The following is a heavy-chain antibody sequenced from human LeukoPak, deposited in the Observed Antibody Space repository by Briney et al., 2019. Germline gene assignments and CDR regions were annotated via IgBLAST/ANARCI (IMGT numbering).Heavy chain of an antibody. CDR1: GFTFSDSY. CDR3: ARGGNVAAAHLDY. J-gene: IGHJ4*02. CDR2: ISTGGSTI. V-gene: IGHV3-11*04. Sequence: PGGSLRLSCAASGFTFSDSYMSWIRQAPGKGLEWVSYISTGGSTIYYADSVKGRFTISRDNAKNSVFLQMNSVRADDTAVYYCARGGNVAAAHLDYWGQGTLVTVSS. D-gene: IGHD6-13*01.